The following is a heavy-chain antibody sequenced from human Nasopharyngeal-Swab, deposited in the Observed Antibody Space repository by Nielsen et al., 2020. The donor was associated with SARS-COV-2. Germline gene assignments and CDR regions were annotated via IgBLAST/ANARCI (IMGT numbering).Heavy chain of an antibody. CDR3: TRDLRDYGDNNFYYYGMDV. Sequence: GGSLRLSCAASGFTFNNYNFNWVRQAPGKGLEWVSSISSSSSYIYYADSVKGRFTISRDNAKNSLYLQMNSPRAEDTAVYYCTRDLRDYGDNNFYYYGMDVWGQGTTVTVSS. CDR2: ISSSSSYI. V-gene: IGHV3-21*01. CDR1: GFTFNNYN. D-gene: IGHD4-17*01. J-gene: IGHJ6*02.